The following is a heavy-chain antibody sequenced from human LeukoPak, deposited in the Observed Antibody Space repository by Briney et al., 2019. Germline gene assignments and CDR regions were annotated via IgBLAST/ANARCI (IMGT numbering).Heavy chain of an antibody. V-gene: IGHV4-34*01. Sequence: KSSETLPLTCAVYGGSFSGYYWSWIRQPPGKGLEWIGEINHSGSTNYNPSLKSRVTISVDTSKNQFSLKLSSVTAADTAVYYCARVKHYIWGSYRYVWFDPWGQGTLVTVSS. J-gene: IGHJ5*02. CDR3: ARVKHYIWGSYRYVWFDP. CDR1: GGSFSGYY. D-gene: IGHD3-16*02. CDR2: INHSGST.